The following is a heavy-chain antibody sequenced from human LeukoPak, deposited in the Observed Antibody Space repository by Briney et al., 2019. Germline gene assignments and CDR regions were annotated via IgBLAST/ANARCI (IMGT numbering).Heavy chain of an antibody. CDR3: ARASSGWISGGFDY. Sequence: PGGSLRLSCAGSEFTVSSNYMSWVRQAPGKGLEWVSVIYSGGSTYYAGSVKGRFTISRDNSKNTLYLQMNSLRAEDTAVYYCARASSGWISGGFDYWGQGTLVTVSS. CDR2: IYSGGST. CDR1: EFTVSSNY. J-gene: IGHJ4*02. V-gene: IGHV3-53*01. D-gene: IGHD6-19*01.